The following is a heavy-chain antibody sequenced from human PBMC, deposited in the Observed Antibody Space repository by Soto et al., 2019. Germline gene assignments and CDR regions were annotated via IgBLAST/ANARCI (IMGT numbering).Heavy chain of an antibody. V-gene: IGHV3-30*18. J-gene: IGHJ4*02. CDR1: GINFGYSG. D-gene: IGHD1-26*01. CDR2: ISSDGSQV. CDR3: AKDKGRRYFDY. Sequence: PGGSLRLSCAASGINFGYSGMHWVRQAPGKGLELVALISSDGSQVYYADSVRGRFTISRDNSKNTVDLQMNSLRVEDSAVYYCAKDKGRRYFDYWGQGTLVTVSS.